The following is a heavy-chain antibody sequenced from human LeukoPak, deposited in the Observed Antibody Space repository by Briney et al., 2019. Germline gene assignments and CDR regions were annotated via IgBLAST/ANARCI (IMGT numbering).Heavy chain of an antibody. CDR3: AKSYFDYSTYYSYYFNL. J-gene: IGHJ4*02. CDR1: GGSISGGY. D-gene: IGHD4-11*01. CDR2: VYTSGST. Sequence: PSETLSLTCTVSGGSISGGYWSWIRQPPGRGLEWIGCVYTSGSTNYNPSLKSRVTISVDTSKSQFALKLSSVTAADTAVYYCAKSYFDYSTYYSYYFNLWGQGALVTVSS. V-gene: IGHV4-4*09.